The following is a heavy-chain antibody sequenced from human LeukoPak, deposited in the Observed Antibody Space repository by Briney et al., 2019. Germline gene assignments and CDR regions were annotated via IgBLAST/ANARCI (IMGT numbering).Heavy chain of an antibody. CDR3: ARRNRAYWYFDL. CDR2: MNPHRGKS. V-gene: IGHV1-8*01. CDR1: GYTFTSFD. D-gene: IGHD1-14*01. J-gene: IGHJ2*01. Sequence: ASVKVSCTGSGYTFTSFDINWVRQASGQGLEWMGWMNPHRGKSGFAQKFQGRVTLTRNTSISTAYMELSSLRSEDSAIYYCARRNRAYWYFDLWGRGTPVTVSS.